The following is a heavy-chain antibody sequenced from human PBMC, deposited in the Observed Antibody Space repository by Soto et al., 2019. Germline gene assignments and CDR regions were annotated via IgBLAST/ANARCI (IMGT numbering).Heavy chain of an antibody. V-gene: IGHV4-30-4*01. CDR3: ARDLGSSAFGY. D-gene: IGHD3-10*01. J-gene: IGHJ4*02. CDR2: IYYSGST. Sequence: PSETLSLTCTVSGGSISSGDYYWSWIRQPPGKGLEWIGYIYYSGSTYYNPSLKSRVTISVDTSKNQFSLKLSSVTAADTAVYYCARDLGSSAFGYWGQGTLVTVSS. CDR1: GGSISSGDYY.